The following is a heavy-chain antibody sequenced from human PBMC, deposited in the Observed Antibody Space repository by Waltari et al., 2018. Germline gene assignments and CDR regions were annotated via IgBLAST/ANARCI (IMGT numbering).Heavy chain of an antibody. J-gene: IGHJ6*02. CDR3: ARQRLHYYDSSGYYSSYGMDV. CDR2: IIPIFGTA. Sequence: QVQLVQSGAEVKKPGSSVKVSCKASGGTFSSYAISWVRQAPGQGLEWMGGIIPIFGTANYAQKFQGRATITADESTSTAYMELSSLRSEDTAVYYCARQRLHYYDSSGYYSSYGMDVWGQGTTVTVSS. D-gene: IGHD3-22*01. CDR1: GGTFSSYA. V-gene: IGHV1-69*01.